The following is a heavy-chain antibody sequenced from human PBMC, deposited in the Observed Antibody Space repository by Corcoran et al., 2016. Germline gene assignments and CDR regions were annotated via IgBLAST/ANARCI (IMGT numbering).Heavy chain of an antibody. J-gene: IGHJ4*02. CDR1: GYTFTSYA. V-gene: IGHV1-3*01. Sequence: QVQLVQSGAEVKKPGASVKVSCKASGYTFTSYAMHWVRQAPGQRLEWMGWINAGNGNTKYSQKFQGRVTITRDTSASTAYMELSSLRSEDTAVYDCARLNDYYDRSGSYYFDYWGQGTLVTVSS. CDR2: INAGNGNT. CDR3: ARLNDYYDRSGSYYFDY. D-gene: IGHD3-22*01.